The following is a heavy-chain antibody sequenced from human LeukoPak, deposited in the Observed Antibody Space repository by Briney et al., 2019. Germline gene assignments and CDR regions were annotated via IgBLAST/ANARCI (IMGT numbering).Heavy chain of an antibody. Sequence: PGGSLRLSCVGAGFTFRNYAMTWVRQAPGKGLGWVSGISGSGDRTYYADSVKGRFTISRDNSKNTLYLQMNSLTDDDSAVYYCAKDRIPVAGRQDIWDYWGQGTLVTVSS. J-gene: IGHJ4*02. CDR2: ISGSGDRT. V-gene: IGHV3-23*01. CDR1: GFTFRNYA. D-gene: IGHD6-19*01. CDR3: AKDRIPVAGRQDIWDY.